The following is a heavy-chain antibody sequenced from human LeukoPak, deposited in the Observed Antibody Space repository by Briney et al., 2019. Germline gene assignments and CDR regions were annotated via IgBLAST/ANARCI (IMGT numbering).Heavy chain of an antibody. J-gene: IGHJ4*02. CDR1: GISFSNYA. CDR2: ISSNGGST. D-gene: IGHD6-13*01. Sequence: PGGSLRLSCAASGISFSNYAINWVRQAPGKGLGYVSAISSNGGSTYYANSVKGRFTISRDNSKNTLYLQMGSLRAEDMAVYYCARSGAAAGTDYFDYWGQGTLVTVSS. V-gene: IGHV3-64*01. CDR3: ARSGAAAGTDYFDY.